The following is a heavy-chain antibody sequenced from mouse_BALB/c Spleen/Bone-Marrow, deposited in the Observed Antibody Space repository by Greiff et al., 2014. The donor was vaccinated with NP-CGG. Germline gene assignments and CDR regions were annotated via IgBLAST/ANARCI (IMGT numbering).Heavy chain of an antibody. J-gene: IGHJ4*01. CDR2: ISDGGGYT. CDR3: ARSGERYGAMDY. D-gene: IGHD2-10*02. CDR1: GFTFSDYY. V-gene: IGHV5-4*02. Sequence: DVQLVESGGGLVKPGGSLKLSCAASGFTFSDYYMYWVRQTPEKRLEWVATISDGGGYTYNPDSVWGRFTISRDNAKNNLYLQMSSLKSEDTAMYYCARSGERYGAMDYWGQGTSVNVFS.